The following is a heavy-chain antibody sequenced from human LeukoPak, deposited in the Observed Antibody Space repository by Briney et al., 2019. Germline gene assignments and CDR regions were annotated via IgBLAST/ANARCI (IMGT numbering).Heavy chain of an antibody. CDR3: ARDWFHAIDY. CDR2: ISYDGSSK. D-gene: IGHD2/OR15-2a*01. V-gene: IGHV3-30*04. Sequence: GGSLRLSCAASGFTFSTYAMHWVRQAPGKGLEWVAVISYDGSSKYYADSVKGRFTISRDNAKNTLYLQMNSLRDDDTAVYYCARDWFHAIDYWGQGTLVTVSS. J-gene: IGHJ4*02. CDR1: GFTFSTYA.